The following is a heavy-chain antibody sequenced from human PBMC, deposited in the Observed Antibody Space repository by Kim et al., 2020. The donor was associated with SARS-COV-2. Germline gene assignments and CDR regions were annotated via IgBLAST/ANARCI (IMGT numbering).Heavy chain of an antibody. CDR3: AKDTSGQLGYFDY. CDR2: ISWNSGSI. CDR1: GFTFDDYA. J-gene: IGHJ4*02. D-gene: IGHD6-13*01. V-gene: IGHV3-9*01. Sequence: GGSLRLSCAASGFTFDDYAMHWVRQAPGKGLEWVSGISWNSGSIGYADSVKGRFTISRDNAKNSLYLQMNSLRAEDTALYYCAKDTSGQLGYFDYWGQGTLVTVSS.